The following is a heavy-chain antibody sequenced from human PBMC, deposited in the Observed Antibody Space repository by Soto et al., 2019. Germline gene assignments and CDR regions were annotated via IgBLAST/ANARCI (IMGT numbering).Heavy chain of an antibody. CDR2: VYYSGST. D-gene: IGHD3-9*01. J-gene: IGHJ4*02. CDR1: GGSVSSSSYY. V-gene: IGHV4-39*01. Sequence: SETLSLTCTVSGGSVSSSSYYWGWVRQPPGKGLEWIGGVYYSGSTYYNPSLESRVTISVDKSKNQFSLKLMSLSAADTAVYYCGRLEGLATISYYFDYWGQGALVTSPQ. CDR3: GRLEGLATISYYFDY.